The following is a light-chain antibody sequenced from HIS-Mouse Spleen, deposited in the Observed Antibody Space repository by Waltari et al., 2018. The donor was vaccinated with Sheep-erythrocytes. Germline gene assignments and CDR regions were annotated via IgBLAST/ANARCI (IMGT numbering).Light chain of an antibody. CDR2: EDS. CDR3: YSTDSSGNHWV. Sequence: SYELTQPPSVSVAPGQTARITCSGDALPKKYAYWYQPKSGKAPVLVIYEDSKRPSGIPERFSGSSSGTMATLTISGAQVEDEADYYCYSTDSSGNHWVFGGGTKLTVL. V-gene: IGLV3-10*01. J-gene: IGLJ3*02. CDR1: ALPKKY.